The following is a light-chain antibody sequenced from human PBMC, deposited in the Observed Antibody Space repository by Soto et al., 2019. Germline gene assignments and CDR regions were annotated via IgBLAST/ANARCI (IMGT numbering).Light chain of an antibody. CDR3: SSYTTSSTYV. J-gene: IGLJ1*01. Sequence: QSVLAQPPSASGTPGQRVTISCSGSSSNIGSNTVNWYQQLPGTAPKLLIYSNNQRPSGVPDRFPGSKSGNTASLTISGLQADDEADYYCSSYTTSSTYVFGTGTKVTVL. V-gene: IGLV1-44*01. CDR1: SSNIGSNT. CDR2: SNN.